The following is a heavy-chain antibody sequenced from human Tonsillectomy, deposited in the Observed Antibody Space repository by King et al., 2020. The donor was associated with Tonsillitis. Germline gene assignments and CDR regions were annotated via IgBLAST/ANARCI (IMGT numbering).Heavy chain of an antibody. V-gene: IGHV3-33*08. D-gene: IGHD3-22*01. CDR3: ARALGSSGYRLDY. CDR2: IWYDGSNK. CDR1: GFTFSNYG. Sequence: QLVESGGGVVHPGRSLRLSCAASGFTFSNYGMHWVRQAPGKGLEWVAVIWYDGSNKYYADSVKGRFTISRDNSKNTLYLQMNSLRADDTAVYYCARALGSSGYRLDYWGQGALVTVSS. J-gene: IGHJ4*02.